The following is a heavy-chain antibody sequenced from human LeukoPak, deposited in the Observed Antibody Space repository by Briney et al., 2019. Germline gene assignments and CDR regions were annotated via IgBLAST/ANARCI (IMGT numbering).Heavy chain of an antibody. CDR1: GYTFTSYY. D-gene: IGHD4-17*01. V-gene: IGHV1-46*01. CDR2: INPSGGST. J-gene: IGHJ4*02. Sequence: ASVTVSCKASGYTFTSYYMHWVRQAPGQGLEWMGIINPSGGSTSYAQKFQGRVTMTRDTSTSTVYMELSSLRSEDTAVYYCARGPRAQGLQYDYGDYLSWGIFDYWGQGTLVTVSS. CDR3: ARGPRAQGLQYDYGDYLSWGIFDY.